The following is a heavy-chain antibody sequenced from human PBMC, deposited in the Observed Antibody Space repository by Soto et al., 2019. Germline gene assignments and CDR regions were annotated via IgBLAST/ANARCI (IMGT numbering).Heavy chain of an antibody. CDR3: ARGRYGDY. J-gene: IGHJ4*02. V-gene: IGHV1-18*01. D-gene: IGHD1-1*01. Sequence: QVHLVQSGAEVKKPGASVKVSCKGSGYAITTYGITWVRQTPGQGLEWMGWISAHNGNTNYAQKLQGRVTVTRDTSTSTAYMELRSLRSDATAVYYCARGRYGDYWGQGALVTVSS. CDR1: GYAITTYG. CDR2: ISAHNGNT.